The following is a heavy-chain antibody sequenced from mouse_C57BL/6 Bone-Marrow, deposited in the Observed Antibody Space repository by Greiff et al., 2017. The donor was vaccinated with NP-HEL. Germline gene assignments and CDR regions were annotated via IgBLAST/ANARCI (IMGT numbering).Heavy chain of an antibody. Sequence: EVQLVESGGGLVQPGGSLKLSCAASGFTFSDYYMYWVRQTPEKRLEWVAYISNGGGSTYYPDTVKGRFTISRDNAKNTLYLQMSRLKSEDTAMYYCAREGNYFYYYAMDYWGQGTSVTVSS. CDR1: GFTFSDYY. CDR3: AREGNYFYYYAMDY. V-gene: IGHV5-12*01. D-gene: IGHD2-1*01. CDR2: ISNGGGST. J-gene: IGHJ4*01.